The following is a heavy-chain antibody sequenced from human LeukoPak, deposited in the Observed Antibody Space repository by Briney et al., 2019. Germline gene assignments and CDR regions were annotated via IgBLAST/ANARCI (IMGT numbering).Heavy chain of an antibody. Sequence: GGSLRLSCDASGFSISDYYMSWIRQSPGKGLEWISYITSGGASTNYADSVKGRFTISRDKAKNSVALQLNSVRAEDTAVYYCTRQRRGTYYAFDSWGQGTLVTVSS. CDR3: TRQRRGTYYAFDS. V-gene: IGHV3-11*01. J-gene: IGHJ4*02. D-gene: IGHD3-16*01. CDR2: ITSGGAST. CDR1: GFSISDYY.